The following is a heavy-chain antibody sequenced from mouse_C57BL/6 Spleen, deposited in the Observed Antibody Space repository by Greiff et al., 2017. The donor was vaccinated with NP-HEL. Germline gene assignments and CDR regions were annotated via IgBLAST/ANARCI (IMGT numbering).Heavy chain of an antibody. CDR2: FHPYNDDT. CDR3: ARGGGTSHYYAMDY. V-gene: IGHV1-47*01. CDR1: GYTFTTYP. Sequence: VHLVESGAELVKPGASVKMSCKASGYTFTTYPIEWMKQNHGKSLEWIGNFHPYNDDTKYNEKFKGKATLTVEKSSSTVYLELSRLTSDDSAVYYCARGGGTSHYYAMDYWGQGTSVTVSS. J-gene: IGHJ4*01.